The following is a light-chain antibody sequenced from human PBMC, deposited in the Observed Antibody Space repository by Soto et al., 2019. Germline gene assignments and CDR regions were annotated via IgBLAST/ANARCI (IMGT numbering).Light chain of an antibody. Sequence: QSALTQPRSVSGSPGQSVTISCTGTSSDVGGYNYVSWYQQHPGKDPKLMIYDVSKRPSGVPDRFSGSKSGNTASLTISGLQAEDEADYYCCSYSGGYTWVFGGGTKLAAL. CDR1: SSDVGGYNY. CDR3: CSYSGGYTWV. V-gene: IGLV2-11*01. CDR2: DVS. J-gene: IGLJ3*02.